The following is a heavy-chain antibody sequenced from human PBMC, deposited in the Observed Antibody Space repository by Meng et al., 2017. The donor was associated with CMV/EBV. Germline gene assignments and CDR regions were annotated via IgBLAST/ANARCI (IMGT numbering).Heavy chain of an antibody. CDR2: INPNSGGT. D-gene: IGHD3-3*01. CDR1: GYTFTGYY. CDR3: ARDLKSFDFWSGYSNYYYYGMDV. Sequence: GGSLRLSCKASGYTFTGYYMHWVRQAPGQGLEWMGWINPNSGGTNYAQKFQGRVTMTRDTSISTAYMELSRLRSDDTAVYYCARDLKSFDFWSGYSNYYYYGMDVWGQGTTVTVSS. J-gene: IGHJ6*02. V-gene: IGHV1-2*02.